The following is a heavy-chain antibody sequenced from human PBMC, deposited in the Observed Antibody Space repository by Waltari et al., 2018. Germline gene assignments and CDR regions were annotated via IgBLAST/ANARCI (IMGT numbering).Heavy chain of an antibody. Sequence: QVQLVQSGAEVKTPGSLVKVSCKASGGSFSTYAITWVRQAPGHGLELMGGIIPMFETANYAQKYEERVTITTDGSMTTAYMELSSLTSEDTAVYYCARGGLYGQQLLESAFEIWGQGTKVTVAS. D-gene: IGHD6-13*01. CDR3: ARGGLYGQQLLESAFEI. CDR1: GGSFSTYA. J-gene: IGHJ3*02. CDR2: IIPMFETA. V-gene: IGHV1-69*05.